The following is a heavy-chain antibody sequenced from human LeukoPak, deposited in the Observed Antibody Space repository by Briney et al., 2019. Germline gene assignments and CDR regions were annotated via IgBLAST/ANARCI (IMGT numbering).Heavy chain of an antibody. D-gene: IGHD2-2*01. CDR2: INPNSGGT. Sequence: ASVKVSCKASRYTFTGYYMHWVRQAPGQGLEWMGWINPNSGGTNYAQKFQGRVTMTRDTSISTAYMELSRLRSDDTAVYYCARNQGYCSSTSCPHDDYWGQGTLVTVSS. CDR3: ARNQGYCSSTSCPHDDY. CDR1: RYTFTGYY. J-gene: IGHJ4*02. V-gene: IGHV1-2*02.